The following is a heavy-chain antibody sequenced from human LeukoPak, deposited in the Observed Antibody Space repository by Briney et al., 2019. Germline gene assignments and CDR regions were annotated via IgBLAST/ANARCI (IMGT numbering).Heavy chain of an antibody. D-gene: IGHD3-10*01. CDR2: INPDGSGK. CDR3: ARDRGFDY. V-gene: IGHV3-7*01. J-gene: IGHJ4*02. Sequence: GGSLRLSCEASGFRFSGYWLNWVRQAPGQGLEWVANINPDGSGKYYVDSVKGRFTISRDDAKNSLYLQMNSLRAEDTAVYYCARDRGFDYWGQGTLVTVSS. CDR1: GFRFSGYW.